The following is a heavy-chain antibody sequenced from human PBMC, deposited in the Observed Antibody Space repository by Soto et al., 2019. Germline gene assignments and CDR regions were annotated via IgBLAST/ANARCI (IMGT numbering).Heavy chain of an antibody. D-gene: IGHD2-21*02. J-gene: IGHJ6*02. CDR2: IIPTLGTT. V-gene: IGHV1-69*01. Sequence: QVQLVQSGTEVKTLGSSVKVSCKASGGSFSKFAINWVRQAPGQGLEWMGGIIPTLGTTDYAHKFQGRVTITADEATRTAYMELSGLRSEDTAVYYCARDDATHCGDDCYRYFYYGMDVWGQGTTVTVSS. CDR3: ARDDATHCGDDCYRYFYYGMDV. CDR1: GGSFSKFA.